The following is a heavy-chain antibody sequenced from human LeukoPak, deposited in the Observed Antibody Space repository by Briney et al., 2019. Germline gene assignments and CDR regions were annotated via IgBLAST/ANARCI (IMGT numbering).Heavy chain of an antibody. Sequence: GGSLRLSCAASGFTVSSNYMSWVRQAPGKGLEWVSVIYAGGSTYYADSVKGRFTISRDNSKNTLYLQMNSLRAEDTAVYYCARVPNYCFDYWGQGTLVTVSS. CDR3: ARVPNYCFDY. J-gene: IGHJ4*02. CDR2: IYAGGST. V-gene: IGHV3-53*01. CDR1: GFTVSSNY.